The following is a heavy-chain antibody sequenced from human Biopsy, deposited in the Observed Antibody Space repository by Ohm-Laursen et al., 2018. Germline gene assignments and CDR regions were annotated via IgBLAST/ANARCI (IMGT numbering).Heavy chain of an antibody. CDR3: VRGRSMDV. CDR2: IKQDGSED. Sequence: SLRLSCAASGFTFSSSWVTWVRQAPGKGLAWVAIIKQDGSEDYYVDSVKGRFTISRDNAQKSLDLQLNSLRAEDTAVYYCVRGRSMDVWGQGTTVTVSS. CDR1: GFTFSSSW. V-gene: IGHV3-7*01. J-gene: IGHJ6*02.